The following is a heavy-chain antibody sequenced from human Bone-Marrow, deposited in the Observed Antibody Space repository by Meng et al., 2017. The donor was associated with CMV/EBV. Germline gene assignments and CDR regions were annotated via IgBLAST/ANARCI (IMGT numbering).Heavy chain of an antibody. J-gene: IGHJ4*02. Sequence: VSGGPISSGDWWGWVRQPPGKGLEWIGEIYHSGTTNYNPSLKSRVTISIDTSKNQFSLKLNSVTAADTAVYYCARNLYGDYFYFDYWGQGTLVTVSS. D-gene: IGHD4-17*01. CDR2: IYHSGTT. CDR1: GGPISSGDW. CDR3: ARNLYGDYFYFDY. V-gene: IGHV4-4*02.